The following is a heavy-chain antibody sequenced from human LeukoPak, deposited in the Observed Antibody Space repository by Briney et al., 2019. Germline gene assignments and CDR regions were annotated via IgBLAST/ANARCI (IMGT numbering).Heavy chain of an antibody. D-gene: IGHD1-26*01. V-gene: IGHV3-11*01. CDR1: GFTFSDYY. J-gene: IGHJ3*02. CDR2: ISSSGSTI. Sequence: PGGSLRLSCAASGFTFSDYYMSWIRQAPGKGLEWVSYISSSGSTIYYADSVKGRFTISRDNAKNSLYLQMNSLRAEDTAVYYCARDARGATLFDAFDIWGQGTMVTVSS. CDR3: ARDARGATLFDAFDI.